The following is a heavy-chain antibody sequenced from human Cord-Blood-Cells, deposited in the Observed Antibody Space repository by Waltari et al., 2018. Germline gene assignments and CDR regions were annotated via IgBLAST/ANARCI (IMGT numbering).Heavy chain of an antibody. CDR2: IYTSGST. CDR1: GGSISSYY. J-gene: IGHJ3*02. CDR3: ARDHLGYCSSTSCYTAFGLAFDI. V-gene: IGHV4-4*07. Sequence: QVQLQESGPGLVKPSETLSLTCTVSGGSISSYYWSWIRQPAGKGLEGIGRIYTSGSTNYNPSLKSRVTMSVDTSKNQFSLKLSSVTAADTAVYYCARDHLGYCSSTSCYTAFGLAFDIWGQGTMVTVSS. D-gene: IGHD2-2*02.